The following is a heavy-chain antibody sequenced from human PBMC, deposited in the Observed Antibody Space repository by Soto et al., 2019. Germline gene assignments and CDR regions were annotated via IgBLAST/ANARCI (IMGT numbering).Heavy chain of an antibody. J-gene: IGHJ6*03. CDR1: GFTFSSYA. CDR2: ISGTGGRT. CDR3: AKSPIAVLPATEPHYYYYYYMDV. D-gene: IGHD2-2*01. Sequence: EVQLLESGGGLVQPGGSLRLSCAASGFTFSSYALTWVRQAPGKGLEWVSAISGTGGRTYYADSVKGRFTISRDNSKNTLYLQMNSLRAEDSAVYYWAKSPIAVLPATEPHYYYYYYMDVWGKGTTVTVSS. V-gene: IGHV3-23*01.